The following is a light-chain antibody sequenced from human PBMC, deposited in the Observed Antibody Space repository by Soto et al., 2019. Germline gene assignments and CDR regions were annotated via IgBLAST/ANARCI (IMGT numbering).Light chain of an antibody. Sequence: QSVLTQPASVSGSPGQSITISCTGTSSDVGGYNYVSWYQQHPGKAPKLMIYDVSNRPSGVSIRFSGSKSGNTASLTISGLQAEDEADYYCSSYTSSSTVVXGGGTKLTVL. V-gene: IGLV2-14*01. CDR1: SSDVGGYNY. J-gene: IGLJ2*01. CDR3: SSYTSSSTVV. CDR2: DVS.